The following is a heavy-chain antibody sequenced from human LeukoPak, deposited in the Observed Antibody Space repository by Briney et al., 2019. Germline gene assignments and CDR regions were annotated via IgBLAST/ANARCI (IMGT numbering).Heavy chain of an antibody. Sequence: GESLKISCKGSGYSFTSYWIAWVRQMPGKGREWMGIIYPDDSDTRYSPSFQGQVTITADKSISTAYLQWSSLKASDNAMYYCARQRRSSGWPNDYWGQGTLVTVSS. CDR1: GYSFTSYW. J-gene: IGHJ4*02. D-gene: IGHD6-19*01. CDR3: ARQRRSSGWPNDY. CDR2: IYPDDSDT. V-gene: IGHV5-51*01.